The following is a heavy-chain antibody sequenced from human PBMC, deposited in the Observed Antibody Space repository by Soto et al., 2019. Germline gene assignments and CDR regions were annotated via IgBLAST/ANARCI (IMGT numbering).Heavy chain of an antibody. CDR3: ARFVRSCSGTTCYTRADV. V-gene: IGHV4-61*01. J-gene: IGHJ6*02. D-gene: IGHD2-2*02. Sequence: SETLSLTCTVSGGSVSSDTRYWSWIRQPPGKRLEWIGFIYSSGSTNYNPSLKSRFTMSVDTSKNQFSLKLRSVIVADTAVYHCARFVRSCSGTTCYTRADVWGQGTTVTVSS. CDR2: IYSSGST. CDR1: GGSVSSDTRY.